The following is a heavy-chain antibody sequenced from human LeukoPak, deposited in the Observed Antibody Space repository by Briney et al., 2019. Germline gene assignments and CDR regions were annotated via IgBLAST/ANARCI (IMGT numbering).Heavy chain of an antibody. CDR2: INTSGDKT. CDR1: GFTFSIYA. Sequence: GGSLRLSCSGSGFTFSIYAIHWVRQAPGKGPEYVSLINTSGDKTYYADSVKGRFTISRDNSKNTVSLQMSSLRAEDTAMYYCVKDRYSSGWYLDYWGQGTLVTVSS. CDR3: VKDRYSSGWYLDY. V-gene: IGHV3-64D*06. J-gene: IGHJ4*02. D-gene: IGHD6-19*01.